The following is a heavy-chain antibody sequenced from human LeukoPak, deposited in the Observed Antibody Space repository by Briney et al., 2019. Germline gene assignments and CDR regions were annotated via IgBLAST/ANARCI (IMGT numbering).Heavy chain of an antibody. Sequence: GGSLRLSCAASGFTFSSYWMNWVRQAPGKGLEWVANIKQDGSEKYYVDSVKGRFTISRDNAKNSLYLQMNCLRAEDTAVYYCASSSGYSSFNYWGQGTLVTVSS. V-gene: IGHV3-7*01. CDR2: IKQDGSEK. D-gene: IGHD3-22*01. J-gene: IGHJ4*02. CDR3: ASSSGYSSFNY. CDR1: GFTFSSYW.